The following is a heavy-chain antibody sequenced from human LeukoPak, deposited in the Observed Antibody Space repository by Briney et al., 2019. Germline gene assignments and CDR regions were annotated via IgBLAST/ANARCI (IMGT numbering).Heavy chain of an antibody. CDR2: INPNSGGT. CDR3: ARRSGSGHGMDV. Sequence: ASVEVSCKASGYTFTGYYMHWVRQAPGQGLEWMGRINPNSGGTNYAQKFQGRVTMTRDTSISTAYMELSRLRSDDTAVYYCARRSGSGHGMDVWGQGTTVTVSS. CDR1: GYTFTGYY. J-gene: IGHJ6*02. D-gene: IGHD6-19*01. V-gene: IGHV1-2*06.